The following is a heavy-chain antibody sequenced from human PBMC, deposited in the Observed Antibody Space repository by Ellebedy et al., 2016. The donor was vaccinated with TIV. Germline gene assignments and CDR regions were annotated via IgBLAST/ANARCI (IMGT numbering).Heavy chain of an antibody. J-gene: IGHJ6*01. CDR2: IYHSGST. CDR1: GGSISSTGFY. CDR3: VRAPNPPHYYSGMDV. Sequence: MPSETLSLTCGVSGGSISSTGFYWSWVRQPPGKGLEWIGYIYHSGSTYYNPSLRSRVTVSVDRYKNPFFLNLTAVTAADTAVYYFVRAPNPPHYYSGMDVWGQGTTVTVSS. V-gene: IGHV4-30-2*01.